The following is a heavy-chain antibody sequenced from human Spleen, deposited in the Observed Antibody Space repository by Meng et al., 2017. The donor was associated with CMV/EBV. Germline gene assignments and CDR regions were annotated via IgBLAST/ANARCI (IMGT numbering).Heavy chain of an antibody. CDR3: ADWNYSWGFDY. CDR2: IYTSGST. D-gene: IGHD1-7*01. CDR1: GGSISSYY. J-gene: IGHJ4*02. Sequence: GSLRLSCTVSGGSISSYYWSWIRQPAGKGLEWIGRIYTSGSTNYNPSLKSRVTMSVDTSKNQFSLKLSSVTAADTAVYYCADWNYSWGFDYWGQGTLVTVSS. V-gene: IGHV4-4*07.